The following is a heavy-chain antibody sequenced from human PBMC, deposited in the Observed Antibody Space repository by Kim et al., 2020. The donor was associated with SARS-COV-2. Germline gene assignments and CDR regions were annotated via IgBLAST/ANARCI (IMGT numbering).Heavy chain of an antibody. CDR3: ARDQNIVVVPAAIRRWVDY. CDR1: GFTFSSYA. V-gene: IGHV3-30-3*01. D-gene: IGHD2-2*02. Sequence: GGSLRLSCAASGFTFSSYAMHWVRQAPGKGLEWVAVISYDGSNKYYADSVKGRFTISRDNSKNTLYLQMNSLRAEDTAVYYCARDQNIVVVPAAIRRWVDYWGQGTLVTVSS. CDR2: ISYDGSNK. J-gene: IGHJ4*02.